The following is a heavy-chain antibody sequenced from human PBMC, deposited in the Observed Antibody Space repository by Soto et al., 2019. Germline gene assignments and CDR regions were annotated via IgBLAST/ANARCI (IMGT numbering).Heavy chain of an antibody. CDR1: GATFSISV. CDR2: IISMFGTP. V-gene: IGHV1-69*12. D-gene: IGHD5-12*01. J-gene: IGHJ4*02. Sequence: QVQLVQSGAELKKPGSSVKVSCRASGATFSISVFNWVRQAPGQGLEWMGGIISMFGTPNYSQKFRGRVTIIADESTSTGYMELNNLRSDDTAIYYCARDLGGGYEPGDYWGQGTQVTVSS. CDR3: ARDLGGGYEPGDY.